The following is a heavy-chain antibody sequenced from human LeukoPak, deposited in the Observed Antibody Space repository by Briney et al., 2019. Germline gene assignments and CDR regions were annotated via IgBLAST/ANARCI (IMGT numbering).Heavy chain of an antibody. D-gene: IGHD6-19*01. CDR1: GYTFTGYY. CDR3: ARIEGVGSGWETPDY. Sequence: AASVKVSCKASGYTFTGYYMHWVRQAPGQGLEWMGWINPNSGGTNYAQKFQGRVTMTRDTSISTAYMELSRLRSDDTAVYYCARIEGVGSGWETPDYWGQGTLVTVSS. J-gene: IGHJ4*02. CDR2: INPNSGGT. V-gene: IGHV1-2*02.